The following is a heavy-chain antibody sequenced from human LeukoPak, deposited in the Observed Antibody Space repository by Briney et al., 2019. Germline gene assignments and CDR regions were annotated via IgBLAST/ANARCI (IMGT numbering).Heavy chain of an antibody. CDR3: AGDYEGNLAFDI. V-gene: IGHV3-21*01. Sequence: TGGSLRLSCAASGFIFSNCSMNWVRQAPGKGLEWVSSISSSNTYIYYADSLEGRFTISRDNVRNSLYLKMNSLRAEDTAVYYCAGDYEGNLAFDIWGQGTMVTVSS. D-gene: IGHD4-23*01. CDR1: GFIFSNCS. CDR2: ISSSNTYI. J-gene: IGHJ3*02.